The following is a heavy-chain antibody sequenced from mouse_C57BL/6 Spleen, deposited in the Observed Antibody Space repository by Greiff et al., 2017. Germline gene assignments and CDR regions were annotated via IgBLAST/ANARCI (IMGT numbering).Heavy chain of an antibody. CDR1: GYTFTSYW. V-gene: IGHV1-64*01. Sequence: QVQLQQPGAELVKPGASVKLSCKASGYTFTSYWMHWVKQRPGQGLEWIGMIHPNSGSTNYNEKFKSKATLTVDKSSSTAYMQLSSLTSEDSAVYYCAREFGDGTSYAMDYWGQGTSVTVSS. CDR2: IHPNSGST. CDR3: AREFGDGTSYAMDY. D-gene: IGHD2-3*01. J-gene: IGHJ4*01.